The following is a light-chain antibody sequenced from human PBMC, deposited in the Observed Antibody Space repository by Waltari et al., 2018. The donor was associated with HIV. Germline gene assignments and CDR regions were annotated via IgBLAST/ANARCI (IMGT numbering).Light chain of an antibody. J-gene: IGKJ5*01. Sequence: EIVLTQSPGTLSLSPGERATLSCRASQSVSSSYLAWYQKKPGQAPRLLIYGASIRATGIPDRFSGSGSGTDFTLTISRLEPEDFAVYYCLQYGSSPPVTFGQGTRLEIK. CDR3: LQYGSSPPVT. V-gene: IGKV3-20*01. CDR1: QSVSSSY. CDR2: GAS.